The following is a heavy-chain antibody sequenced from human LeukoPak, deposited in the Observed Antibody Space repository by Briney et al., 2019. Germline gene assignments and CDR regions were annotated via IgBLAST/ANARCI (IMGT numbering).Heavy chain of an antibody. CDR1: GASISSYY. J-gene: IGHJ4*02. Sequence: SETLSLTCTVSGASISSYYWSWIRQPPGKGREWIGYIYTSGSSNYNPSLKSRVTISADTSKNQFSLKLSSVTAADTAVYYCARHKLGTTFFDYWGQGTLVTVSS. D-gene: IGHD1-26*01. CDR2: IYTSGSS. V-gene: IGHV4-4*09. CDR3: ARHKLGTTFFDY.